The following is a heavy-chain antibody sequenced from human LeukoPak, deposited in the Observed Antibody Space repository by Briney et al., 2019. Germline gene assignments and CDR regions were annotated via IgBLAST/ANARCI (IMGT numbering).Heavy chain of an antibody. V-gene: IGHV3-30*02. J-gene: IGHJ6*03. CDR3: AKEGGVVTAIVGYYYYYMDV. CDR1: GFTFSKYI. D-gene: IGHD2-21*02. Sequence: GGSLRLSCAASGFTFSKYIMHWVRQAPGKGLEWVAFIRYDGSNKYYADSVKGRFTISRDNSKNTLYLQMNSLRAEDTAVYYCAKEGGVVTAIVGYYYYYMDVWGKGTTVTISS. CDR2: IRYDGSNK.